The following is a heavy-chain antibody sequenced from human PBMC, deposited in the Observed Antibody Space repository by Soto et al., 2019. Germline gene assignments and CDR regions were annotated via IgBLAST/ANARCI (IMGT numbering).Heavy chain of an antibody. CDR1: GYSFTSYW. CDR2: IYPGDSDT. Sequence: GESLKISCKGSGYSFTSYWIGWVRQMPGKGLEWMGIIYPGDSDTRYSPSFQGQVTISADKSISTAYLQWSSLKASDTAMYYCAREPGPDCSGGSCYSSDYGGQGTLVTVSS. J-gene: IGHJ4*02. V-gene: IGHV5-51*01. CDR3: AREPGPDCSGGSCYSSDY. D-gene: IGHD2-15*01.